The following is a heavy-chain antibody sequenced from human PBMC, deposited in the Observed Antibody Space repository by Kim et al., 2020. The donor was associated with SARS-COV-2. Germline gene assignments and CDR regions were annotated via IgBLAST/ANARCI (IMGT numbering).Heavy chain of an antibody. CDR2: ISYDGSNK. J-gene: IGHJ5*02. V-gene: IGHV3-30*04. CDR3: ARGRHKGRIAAAGYNWFDP. D-gene: IGHD6-13*01. Sequence: GGSLRLSCAASGFTFSSYAMHWVRQAPGKGLEWVAVISYDGSNKYYADSVKGRFTISRDNSKNTLYLQMNSLRAEDTAVYYCARGRHKGRIAAAGYNWFDPWGQGTLVTVSS. CDR1: GFTFSSYA.